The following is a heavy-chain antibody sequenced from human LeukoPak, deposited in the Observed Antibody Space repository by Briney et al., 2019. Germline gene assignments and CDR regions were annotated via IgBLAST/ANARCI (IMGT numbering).Heavy chain of an antibody. CDR2: IKQDGSEK. D-gene: IGHD3-22*01. Sequence: TGGSLRLSCATSGFTFSSYWMSWVRQAPGKGLEWVANIKQDGSEKYYVDSVKGRFTISRDNAKNSLYLQMNSLRAEDTAVYYCARGIYDSSGYGFDYWGQGTLVTVSS. CDR3: ARGIYDSSGYGFDY. V-gene: IGHV3-7*04. CDR1: GFTFSSYW. J-gene: IGHJ4*02.